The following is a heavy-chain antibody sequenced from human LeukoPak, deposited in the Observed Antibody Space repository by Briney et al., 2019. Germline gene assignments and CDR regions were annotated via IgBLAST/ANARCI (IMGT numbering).Heavy chain of an antibody. D-gene: IGHD4-17*01. V-gene: IGHV3-48*02. CDR2: ISGGSGSI. Sequence: PGGSLRLSCAASGFTFSSYSMNWVRQAPGKRLEWLSYISGGSGSIIHADSVKGRFTISRDNAKNSLYLQMNSLRDEDTAVYYCARGPYGDYVDAFDIWGQGTMVTVSS. CDR1: GFTFSSYS. CDR3: ARGPYGDYVDAFDI. J-gene: IGHJ3*02.